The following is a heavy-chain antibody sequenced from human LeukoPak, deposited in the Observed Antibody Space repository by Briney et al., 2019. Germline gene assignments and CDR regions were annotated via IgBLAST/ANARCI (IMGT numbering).Heavy chain of an antibody. D-gene: IGHD3-10*01. V-gene: IGHV3-33*01. CDR2: IWNDGRNK. Sequence: QTGGSLRLSCVASGFIFSNYGMNWVRQVPGKGLEWVAVIWNDGRNKYYADFVKGRFTISRDNSKNTLYLQMNSLRVEDTAVYYCVRGSGAYYYDMDVWGQGTTVTVSS. CDR1: GFIFSNYG. CDR3: VRGSGAYYYDMDV. J-gene: IGHJ6*02.